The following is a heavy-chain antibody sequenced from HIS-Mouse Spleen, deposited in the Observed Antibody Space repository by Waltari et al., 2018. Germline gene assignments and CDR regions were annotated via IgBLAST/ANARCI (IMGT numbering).Heavy chain of an antibody. CDR2: IYYRGRT. CDR3: AREDIVVVTAAYAFDI. Sequence: QLQLQESGPGLVKPSETLSLTCTVPGGSISRSSYSWVWIRQPPGKGLEWIGSIYYRGRTYYNPSLKSRVTISVDTSKNQFSLKLSSVTAADTAVYYCAREDIVVVTAAYAFDIWGQGTMVTVSS. CDR1: GGSISRSSYS. D-gene: IGHD2-21*02. J-gene: IGHJ3*02. V-gene: IGHV4-39*07.